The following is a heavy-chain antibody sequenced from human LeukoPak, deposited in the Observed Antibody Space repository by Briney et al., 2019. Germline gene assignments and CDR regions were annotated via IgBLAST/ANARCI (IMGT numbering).Heavy chain of an antibody. V-gene: IGHV4-4*02. CDR3: SRESGAFSPFGY. CDR2: ISLSGPT. CDR1: GGSISSTNW. D-gene: IGHD1-26*01. Sequence: PSGTLSLTCGVSGGSISSTNWWSWDRPPPGQGLEWIGEISLSGPTNYNPSLRSRVTMSPDQSKNHLSLNLPSVTAADTAVYYCSRESGAFSPFGYWGQGTLVTVSS. J-gene: IGHJ4*02.